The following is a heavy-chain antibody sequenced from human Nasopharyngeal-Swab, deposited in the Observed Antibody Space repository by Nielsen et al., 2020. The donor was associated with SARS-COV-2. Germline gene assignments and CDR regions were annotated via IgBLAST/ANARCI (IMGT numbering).Heavy chain of an antibody. Sequence: GESLKISCEASGFTFSDFYMSWIRQAPGKGLEWVSYISSGGSTTYYADSVKGRFTISRDNSKKTLFLQMDSLRVEDTAVYYCAKVRSWRLDAFDSWGQGTLVTVSS. D-gene: IGHD6-13*01. CDR1: GFTFSDFY. CDR3: AKVRSWRLDAFDS. CDR2: ISSGGSTT. J-gene: IGHJ4*02. V-gene: IGHV3-11*01.